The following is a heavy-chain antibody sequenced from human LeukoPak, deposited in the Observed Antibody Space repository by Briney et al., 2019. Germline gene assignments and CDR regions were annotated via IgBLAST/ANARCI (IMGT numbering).Heavy chain of an antibody. CDR3: ARHSFLGYCSTTSCRTPFDI. Sequence: GESLKISCKGSGYIFTTHWISWVRQMPGKGLEWMRIIYPADSDTRYSPSFQGQVTISADKSINTAYLQWSSLEASDTAMYYCARHSFLGYCSTTSCRTPFDIWGQGTIVTISS. J-gene: IGHJ3*02. CDR1: GYIFTTHW. CDR2: IYPADSDT. D-gene: IGHD2-2*01. V-gene: IGHV5-51*01.